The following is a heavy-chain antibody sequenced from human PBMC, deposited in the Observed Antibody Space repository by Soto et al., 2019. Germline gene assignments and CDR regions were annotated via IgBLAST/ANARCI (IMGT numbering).Heavy chain of an antibody. CDR2: ISGSGGST. Sequence: XGSLRLSCAASGVTFSSYAMSWVRQAPGKGLEWVSAISGSGGSTYYADSVKGRFTISRDNSKNTLYLQMNSLRAEDTAVYYCAKPIIPAAMAGMDVWGQGNTVTVSS. D-gene: IGHD2-2*01. CDR3: AKPIIPAAMAGMDV. CDR1: GVTFSSYA. V-gene: IGHV3-23*01. J-gene: IGHJ6*02.